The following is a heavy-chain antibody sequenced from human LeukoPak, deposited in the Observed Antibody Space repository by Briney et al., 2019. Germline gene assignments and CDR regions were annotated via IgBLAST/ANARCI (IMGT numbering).Heavy chain of an antibody. D-gene: IGHD3-10*02. CDR3: AELGITMIGGV. V-gene: IGHV3-74*01. CDR2: INSDGSST. Sequence: AGGSLRLSCAASGFTFNSYGMHWVRQAPGKGLVWVSRINSDGSSTSYADSVKGRFTISRDNAKNSLYLQMNSLRAEDTAVYYCAELGITMIGGVWGKGTTVTISS. CDR1: GFTFNSYG. J-gene: IGHJ6*04.